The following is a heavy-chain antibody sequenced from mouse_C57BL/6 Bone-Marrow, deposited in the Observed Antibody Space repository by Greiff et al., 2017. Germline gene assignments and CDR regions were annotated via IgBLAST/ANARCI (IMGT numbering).Heavy chain of an antibody. Sequence: QVQLQQPGAELVKPGASVKLSCKASGYTFTSYWMHWVKQRPGRGLEWIGRIATNSGGTKYNEKFNSKATLTVDKPSSTASMQLSSLTSEDSAVSYWARSDDEEGGAAYAMVYWGKGTRVTVST. CDR1: GYTFTSYW. D-gene: IGHD2-3*01. V-gene: IGHV1-72*01. CDR2: IATNSGGT. J-gene: IGHJ4*01. CDR3: ARSDDEEGGAAYAMVY.